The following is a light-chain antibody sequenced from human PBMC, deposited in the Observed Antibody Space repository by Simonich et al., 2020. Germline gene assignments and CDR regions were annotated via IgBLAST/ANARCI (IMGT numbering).Light chain of an antibody. Sequence: IVMTQSPDSLAVSRGESATINCKSSQSFLYSSNNKNYLALFQQKPGQPPKLLIYLASPRDSGVPDRFSGSGSGTDFTFTISSLQAEDVAVYYCQKYYSTPRTFGQGTKLEIK. CDR1: QSFLYSSNNKNY. V-gene: IGKV4-1*01. CDR3: QKYYSTPRT. CDR2: LAS. J-gene: IGKJ2*01.